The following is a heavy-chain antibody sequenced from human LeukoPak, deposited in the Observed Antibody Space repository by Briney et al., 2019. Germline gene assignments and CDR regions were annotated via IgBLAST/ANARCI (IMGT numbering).Heavy chain of an antibody. CDR2: IIPIFGTA. J-gene: IGHJ4*02. D-gene: IGHD3-22*01. Sequence: ASVKVSCKASGGTFSSYAISWVRQAPGQGLEWMGGIIPIFGTANYAQKLQGRVTMTTDTSTSTAYMELRSLRSDDTAVYYCAREDYYDSSGYLDYWGQGTLVTVSS. CDR1: GGTFSSYA. V-gene: IGHV1-69*05. CDR3: AREDYYDSSGYLDY.